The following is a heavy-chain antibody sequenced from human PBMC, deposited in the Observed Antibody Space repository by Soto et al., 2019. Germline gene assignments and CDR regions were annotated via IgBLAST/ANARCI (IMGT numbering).Heavy chain of an antibody. D-gene: IGHD3-22*01. CDR3: ARGSGYYYWDDY. J-gene: IGHJ4*02. V-gene: IGHV1-3*01. CDR2: INAGNGNT. CDR1: GYTFTSYA. Sequence: AASVKVSCTASGYTFTSYAMHWVRQAPGQRLEWMGWINAGNGNTKYSQKFQGRVTITRDTSASTAYMELSSLRSEDTAVYYCARGSGYYYWDDYWGQGTLVTVSS.